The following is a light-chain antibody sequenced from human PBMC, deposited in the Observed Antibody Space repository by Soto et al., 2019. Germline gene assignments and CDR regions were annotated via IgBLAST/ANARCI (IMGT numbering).Light chain of an antibody. CDR2: DVS. J-gene: IGLJ3*02. V-gene: IGLV2-14*01. CDR3: SSSTTSSTWV. Sequence: QSVLTQPASVSGSPGQSITISCTGTSSDVGAYNSVSWYQQHPGKAPKSVIYDVSNRPSGVSNRFSGSKSGNTATLTTSGLQAEDEADYYCSSSTTSSTWVFGGGTKLTVL. CDR1: SSDVGAYNS.